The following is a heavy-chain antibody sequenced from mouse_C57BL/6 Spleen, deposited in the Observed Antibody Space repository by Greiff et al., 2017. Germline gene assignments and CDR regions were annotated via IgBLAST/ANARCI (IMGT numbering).Heavy chain of an antibody. D-gene: IGHD2-1*01. Sequence: VQLQQPGAELARPGASVKMSCKASGYTFTSYTMHWVKQRPGQGLEWIGYINPSSGYTKYNQKFKDKATLTADKSSSTAYMQLSSLTSEDSAVYYGAIVYYGNYGDYAMDYWGQGTSVTVSS. J-gene: IGHJ4*01. CDR2: INPSSGYT. V-gene: IGHV1-4*01. CDR3: AIVYYGNYGDYAMDY. CDR1: GYTFTSYT.